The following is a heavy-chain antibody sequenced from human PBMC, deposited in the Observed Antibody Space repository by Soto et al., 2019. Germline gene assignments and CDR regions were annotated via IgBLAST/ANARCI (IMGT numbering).Heavy chain of an antibody. D-gene: IGHD3-3*01. V-gene: IGHV3-43D*04. Sequence: GGSLRLSCAAYGFTFDDYALHWVRQAPGKGLEWVALISWDGGSTYYADSVKGRFTISRDNSKNSLYLQMNSRRAEDTALYYCAKDIARFRRGHYYYYYGMDVWGQGTTVTVSS. CDR2: ISWDGGST. CDR3: AKDIARFRRGHYYYYYGMDV. CDR1: GFTFDDYA. J-gene: IGHJ6*02.